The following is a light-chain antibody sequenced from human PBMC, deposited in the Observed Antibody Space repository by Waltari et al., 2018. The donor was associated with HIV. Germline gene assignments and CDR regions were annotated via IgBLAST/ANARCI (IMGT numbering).Light chain of an antibody. Sequence: AIQMTQSPSSLSASVGDRVTITCRASQGIGNDLGWYQQKSGQAPKALIYAASSLQTGIPSRFSGSRSGTDFTLTSSSLQTEDSATYYCLQDGSFPLTFGPGTKVDV. CDR2: AAS. CDR3: LQDGSFPLT. V-gene: IGKV1-6*02. CDR1: QGIGND. J-gene: IGKJ3*01.